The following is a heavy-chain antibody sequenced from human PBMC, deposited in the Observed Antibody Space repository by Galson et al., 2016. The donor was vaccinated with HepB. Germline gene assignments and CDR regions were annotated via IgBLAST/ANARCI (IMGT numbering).Heavy chain of an antibody. CDR1: GFTFSDFG. CDR2: ISGSGGST. J-gene: IGHJ6*02. D-gene: IGHD4-23*01. CDR3: AKDRNTVVTYGMDV. Sequence: SLRLSCAASGFTFSDFGMHWVRQAPGKGLEWVSAISGSGGSTYYADSVKGRFTISRDNSKNTLYLQINSLRAEDTAVYYCAKDRNTVVTYGMDVWGQGTTVTVSS. V-gene: IGHV3-23*01.